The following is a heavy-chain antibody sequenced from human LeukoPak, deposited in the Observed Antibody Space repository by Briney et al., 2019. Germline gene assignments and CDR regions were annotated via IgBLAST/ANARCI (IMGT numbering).Heavy chain of an antibody. CDR2: IWNDGSSK. V-gene: IGHV3-33*06. CDR1: EFTFNSYV. Sequence: GRSLRLSCAASEFTFNSYVMHWVRQAPGKGLEWVAVIWNDGSSKYYADSVKGRFTVSRDNSKNTLFLQMNSLRAEDTAVYYCAKDRTSGGSGWYEGFDYWGQGTLVTVSS. J-gene: IGHJ4*02. CDR3: AKDRTSGGSGWYEGFDY. D-gene: IGHD6-19*01.